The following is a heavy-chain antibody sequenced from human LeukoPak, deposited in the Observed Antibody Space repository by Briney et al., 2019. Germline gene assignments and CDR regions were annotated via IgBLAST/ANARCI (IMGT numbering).Heavy chain of an antibody. CDR2: IYTSGST. V-gene: IGHV4-4*07. CDR1: GDSISSYY. J-gene: IGHJ4*01. CDR3: ARHDIVTGYYHRHFDY. D-gene: IGHD3-9*01. Sequence: PSETLSLTCTVSGDSISSYYWSWIRQPAGKGLEWIGRIYTSGSTNYNPSLKSRVTISVDTSKNQFSLKVTSVTAADTAVYYCARHDIVTGYYHRHFDYWGPGTLVTVSS.